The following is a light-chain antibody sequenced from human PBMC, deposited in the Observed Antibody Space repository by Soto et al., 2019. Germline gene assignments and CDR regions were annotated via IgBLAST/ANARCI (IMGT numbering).Light chain of an antibody. V-gene: IGKV3-11*01. CDR1: QIFSSC. CDR2: NAS. Sequence: EIVLTQYPATPSLSRGERATLSCRAGQIFSSCLAWYHLKPGQAPRLLIYNASNRATDIPARFSGSGSGTDFTLTITSLQPEDFAVYYCQHRSNWPLTFGAGTKVDI. J-gene: IGKJ4*01. CDR3: QHRSNWPLT.